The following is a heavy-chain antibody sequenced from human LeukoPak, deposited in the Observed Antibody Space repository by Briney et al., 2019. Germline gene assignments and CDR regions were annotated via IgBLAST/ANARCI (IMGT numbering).Heavy chain of an antibody. D-gene: IGHD6-19*01. CDR3: ARDEGTSGWYTFDY. CDR1: GDSVSSNNGA. CDR2: TYYRSKWYN. V-gene: IGHV6-1*01. J-gene: IGHJ4*02. Sequence: SQTLSLTCGISGDSVSSNNGAWNWIRQSPSRGLEWVGRTYYRSKWYNDYATSLQGRITISPDTSKNQFSLHQYSVTPEDTAIYYCARDEGTSGWYTFDYWGQGILVTVSS.